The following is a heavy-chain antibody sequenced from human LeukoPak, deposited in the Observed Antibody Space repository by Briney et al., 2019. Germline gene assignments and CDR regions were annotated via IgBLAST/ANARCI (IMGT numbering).Heavy chain of an antibody. V-gene: IGHV3-21*01. CDR2: ISSSSSYI. CDR1: GFTFSSYS. Sequence: PGGSLRLSCAASGFTFSSYSMNWVRQAPGKGLEWVSSISSSSSYIYCADSVKGRFTISRDNAKNSLYLQMDSLRAEDTAVYYCARDLLNGDYFFDYWGQGTLVTVSS. J-gene: IGHJ4*02. D-gene: IGHD4-17*01. CDR3: ARDLLNGDYFFDY.